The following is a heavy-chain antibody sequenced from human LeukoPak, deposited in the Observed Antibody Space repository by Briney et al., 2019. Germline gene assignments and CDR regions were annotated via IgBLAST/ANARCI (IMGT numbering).Heavy chain of an antibody. D-gene: IGHD3-16*01. CDR2: ITSSGTTI. CDR3: ARETSQKGAHYMDV. CDR1: GFTFSDYY. V-gene: IGHV3-11*01. J-gene: IGHJ6*03. Sequence: GGSLRLSCTASGFTFSDYYMSWIRQAPGKGLEWVSYITSSGTTIYYADSVKGRFTISRDNAKNSLYLQMNSLRPEDTAVYYCARETSQKGAHYMDVWGKGTTVTISS.